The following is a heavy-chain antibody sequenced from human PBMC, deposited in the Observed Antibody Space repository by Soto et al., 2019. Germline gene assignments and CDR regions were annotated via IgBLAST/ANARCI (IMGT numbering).Heavy chain of an antibody. CDR2: ISGSGGST. CDR1: GFTFSSYA. Sequence: GGSLRLSCAASGFTFSSYAMSWVRQAPGKGLEWVSAISGSGGSTYYAASVKGRFTISRDNSKNTLYLQMNSLRAEDTAVYYCAFQSGGGVTNNYYYGMDGWGRGTTVTVSS. D-gene: IGHD3-16*01. V-gene: IGHV3-23*01. CDR3: AFQSGGGVTNNYYYGMDG. J-gene: IGHJ6*02.